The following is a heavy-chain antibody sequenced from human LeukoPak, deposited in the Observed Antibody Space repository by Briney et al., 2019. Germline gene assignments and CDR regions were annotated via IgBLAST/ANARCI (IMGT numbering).Heavy chain of an antibody. Sequence: GASVKVSCKASGYTFTSYDINWVRQATGQGLEWMGWMNPNSGNTGYAQKLQGRVTMTTDTSTSTAYMELRSLRSDDTAVYYCARNYYDSSGLDYWGQGTLVTVSS. CDR1: GYTFTSYD. V-gene: IGHV1-8*01. CDR3: ARNYYDSSGLDY. J-gene: IGHJ4*02. CDR2: MNPNSGNT. D-gene: IGHD3-22*01.